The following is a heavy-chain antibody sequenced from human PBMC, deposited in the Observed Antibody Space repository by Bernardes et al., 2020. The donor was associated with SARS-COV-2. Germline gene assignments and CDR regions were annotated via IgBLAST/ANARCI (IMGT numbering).Heavy chain of an antibody. Sequence: SETLSLTCTVSGGSISSSSYYWGWLLQPPGKGLEWIGSIYYSGSTYYNPSLKSRVTISVDTSKNQFSLKLSSVTAADTAVYYCATVATINYYGMDVWGQGTTVTVSS. V-gene: IGHV4-39*01. CDR2: IYYSGST. D-gene: IGHD5-12*01. CDR3: ATVATINYYGMDV. J-gene: IGHJ6*02. CDR1: GGSISSSSYY.